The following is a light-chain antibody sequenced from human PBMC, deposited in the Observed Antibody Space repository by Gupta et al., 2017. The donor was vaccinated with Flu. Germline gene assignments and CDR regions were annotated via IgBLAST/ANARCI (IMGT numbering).Light chain of an antibody. CDR1: TLSNQY. CDR2: KDT. J-gene: IGLJ3*02. V-gene: IGLV3-25*03. Sequence: SSELTQPPSVSVPPGQTARIARSGETLSNQYSYWYQQKPGQAPVLVIYKDTERPSGIPERFSGSSSGTTVTLTISGVQAEDEAAYYCQSADSTGSYVMFGGGTKLTVL. CDR3: QSADSTGSYVM.